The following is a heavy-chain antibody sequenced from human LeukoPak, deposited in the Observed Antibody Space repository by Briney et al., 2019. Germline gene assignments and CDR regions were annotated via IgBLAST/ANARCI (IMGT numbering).Heavy chain of an antibody. D-gene: IGHD3-22*01. CDR2: IYYSGST. CDR3: ARPRGYYDSSGYYSNWFDP. V-gene: IGHV4-61*01. J-gene: IGHJ5*02. Sequence: PSETLSLTCTVSGGSVSSGSYYWSWIRQPPGKGLEWIGYIYYSGSTYYNPSLKSRVTISVDTSKNQFSLKLSSVTAADTAVYYCARPRGYYDSSGYYSNWFDPWGQGTLVTVSS. CDR1: GGSVSSGSYY.